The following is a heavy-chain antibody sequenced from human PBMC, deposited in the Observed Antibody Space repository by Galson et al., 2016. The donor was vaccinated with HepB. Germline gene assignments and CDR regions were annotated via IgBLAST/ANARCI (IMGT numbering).Heavy chain of an antibody. V-gene: IGHV4-31*03. J-gene: IGHJ5*02. Sequence: TLSLTCTVSGGSISSGGYHWSWIRQHPGKGLEWIGYIFYSGSTYYNPSLKSRLSISVDTSKNQFSLKLSSVTAADTAMYYCARGSHYYGSGGYCHWFDPWGQGTLVTVPS. CDR3: ARGSHYYGSGGYCHWFDP. CDR1: GGSISSGGYH. D-gene: IGHD3-10*01. CDR2: IFYSGST.